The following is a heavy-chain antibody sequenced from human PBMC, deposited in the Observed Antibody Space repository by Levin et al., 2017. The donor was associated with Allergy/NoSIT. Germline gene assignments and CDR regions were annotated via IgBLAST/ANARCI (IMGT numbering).Heavy chain of an antibody. CDR3: ARWDSRTRGFDI. Sequence: GESLKISCAASGFTVSSNSMSWVRQAPGKGLEWVSVIYSGGNTYYADSVKGRFTISRDNSKNTLYLQMNSLRAEDTAVYYCARWDSRTRGFDIWGQGTMVTVSS. V-gene: IGHV3-53*01. CDR2: IYSGGNT. J-gene: IGHJ3*02. D-gene: IGHD1-26*01. CDR1: GFTVSSNS.